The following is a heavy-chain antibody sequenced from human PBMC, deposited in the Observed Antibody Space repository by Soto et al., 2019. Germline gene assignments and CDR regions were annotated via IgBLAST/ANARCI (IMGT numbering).Heavy chain of an antibody. V-gene: IGHV1-69*13. Sequence: GASVKVSCKASGGTFSSYAISWVRQAPGQGLEWMGGIIPIFGTANYAQKFQGRVTITADESTSTAYMELSSLRSEDTAVYYCARVEGMTTVTHYYYYGMDVWGQGTTVTVSS. CDR2: IIPIFGTA. CDR3: ARVEGMTTVTHYYYYGMDV. D-gene: IGHD4-17*01. J-gene: IGHJ6*02. CDR1: GGTFSSYA.